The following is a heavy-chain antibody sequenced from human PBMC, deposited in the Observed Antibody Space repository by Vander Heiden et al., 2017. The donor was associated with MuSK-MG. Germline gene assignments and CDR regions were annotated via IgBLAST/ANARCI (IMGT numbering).Heavy chain of an antibody. CDR2: MWYDEDKK. CDR3: ARDLVRTLYAFDI. V-gene: IGHV3-33*01. Sequence: QVQLVEAGGGVVQPGRSLRLSCAASGFTFGTYTMHWVRQVPGKGLEWVAVMWYDEDKKDYADSVKGRFTISRDNSQNTLYLQMKSVRAEDTAGYYCARDLVRTLYAFDIWGQGTMVTVA. CDR1: GFTFGTYT. J-gene: IGHJ3*02. D-gene: IGHD3-10*01.